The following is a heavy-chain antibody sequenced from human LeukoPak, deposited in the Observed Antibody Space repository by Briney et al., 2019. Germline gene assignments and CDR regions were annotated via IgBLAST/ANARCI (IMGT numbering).Heavy chain of an antibody. CDR1: GYTFTDYY. CDR3: TRASSGRVPTPFDP. D-gene: IGHD6-25*01. Sequence: ASVKVSCKASGYTFTDYYMHWVRQAPGQGLEWMGRINPNSGGTNYAQKFQGRVTTTRDTSISTAYMELSRLRSDDTAVYYCTRASSGRVPTPFDPWGQGTLVTVSS. CDR2: INPNSGGT. J-gene: IGHJ5*02. V-gene: IGHV1-2*06.